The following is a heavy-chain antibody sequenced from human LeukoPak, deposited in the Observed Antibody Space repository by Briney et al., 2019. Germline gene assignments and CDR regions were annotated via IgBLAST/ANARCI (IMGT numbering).Heavy chain of an antibody. J-gene: IGHJ4*02. V-gene: IGHV3-33*01. CDR3: ARDLSFGSLDF. D-gene: IGHD1-26*01. Sequence: GGSLRLSCAASGFILSTHGMHGVRQAPGKGLEWVAGMWYDGSREDYADSGKGRFTISRDMSKNTLNLQMNSLRVEDTAMFYCARDLSFGSLDFRGQGTLVTVSS. CDR2: MWYDGSRE. CDR1: GFILSTHG.